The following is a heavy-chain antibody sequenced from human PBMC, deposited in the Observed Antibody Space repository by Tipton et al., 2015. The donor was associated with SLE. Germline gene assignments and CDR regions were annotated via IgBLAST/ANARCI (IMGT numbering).Heavy chain of an antibody. V-gene: IGHV3-9*01. CDR1: GFSFDDYA. Sequence: SLRLSCIASGFSFDDYAMHWVRQAPGKGPEWVSGISWNSGTIDYADSVEGRFTISRDNAESSLFLQMNSLRPEDTALYYCATLGSSVSWGQGTLVTVSS. CDR2: ISWNSGTI. J-gene: IGHJ5*02. CDR3: ATLGSSVS. D-gene: IGHD6-13*01.